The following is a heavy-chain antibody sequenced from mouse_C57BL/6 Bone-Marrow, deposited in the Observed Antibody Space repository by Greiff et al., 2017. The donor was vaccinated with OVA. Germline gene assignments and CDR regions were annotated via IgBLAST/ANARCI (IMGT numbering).Heavy chain of an antibody. CDR1: GFNFTDYY. D-gene: IGHD2-3*01. V-gene: IGHV14-1*01. CDR2: IDTEDGDT. J-gene: IGHJ3*01. Sequence: VQLKQSGAELVRPGASVKLSCTASGFNFTDYYMPWVKQRPEQGLEWLGRIDTEDGDTEYAQKFPSKATLTVDTSSITAYLQLSSLTSEDTAVYYCTYDGYYCWFAYWGQGTLVTVAA. CDR3: TYDGYYCWFAY.